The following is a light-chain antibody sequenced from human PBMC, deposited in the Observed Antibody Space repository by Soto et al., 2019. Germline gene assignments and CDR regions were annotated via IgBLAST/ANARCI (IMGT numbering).Light chain of an antibody. CDR3: QQYGSSPPFT. CDR2: GTS. V-gene: IGKV3-20*01. CDR1: QSISSSY. J-gene: IGKJ3*01. Sequence: EIVLTQSPGTLSLSPGERATLSCRASQSISSSYLAWYQQKPGQAPRLLIYGTSSRATGIPDRFSGSGSGTDFTLTISILEPEDFAVYYCQQYGSSPPFTFGPGTKVD.